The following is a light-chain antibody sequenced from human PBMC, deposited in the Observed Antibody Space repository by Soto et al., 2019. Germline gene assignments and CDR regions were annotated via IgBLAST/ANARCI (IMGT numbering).Light chain of an antibody. V-gene: IGLV2-14*01. CDR2: DVS. J-gene: IGLJ2*01. CDR3: SSCTSSSLV. Sequence: QSVLTQPASVSGSPGQSITISCTGTSSDVGGYNYVSWYQQHPGKAPKLMIYDVSNRPSGVSNRFSGSKSGNTASLTISGLQDEDEADYYCSSCTSSSLVFGGGTQLTVL. CDR1: SSDVGGYNY.